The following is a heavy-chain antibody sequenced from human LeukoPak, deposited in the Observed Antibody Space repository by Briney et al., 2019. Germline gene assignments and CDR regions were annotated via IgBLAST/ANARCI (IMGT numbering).Heavy chain of an antibody. CDR3: ARARGDDTGNYLDYYMDV. Sequence: GASVKVSCKASGYTFTGYYMHWVRQAPGQGLEWMGWINPNSGGTNYAQKFQGRITMTRDTSINTAYMELSNLRPDDTAVYYCARARGDDTGNYLDYYMDVWGKGTTVTVSS. V-gene: IGHV1-2*02. J-gene: IGHJ6*03. D-gene: IGHD3-22*01. CDR1: GYTFTGYY. CDR2: INPNSGGT.